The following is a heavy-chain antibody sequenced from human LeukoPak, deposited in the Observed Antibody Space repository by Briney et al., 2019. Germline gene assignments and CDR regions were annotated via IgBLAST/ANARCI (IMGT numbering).Heavy chain of an antibody. CDR2: IYNSGST. J-gene: IGHJ5*02. CDR1: GGSISSYY. CDR3: ARVGFRGGWFDP. V-gene: IGHV4-59*01. Sequence: SETLSLTCTVSGGSISSYYWNWIRQPPGKGLEWIGYIYNSGSTNYNPSLKSRVTISVDTSKNQFSLKLSSVTAADTAVYYCARVGFRGGWFDPWGQGTLVTVSS. D-gene: IGHD3-10*01.